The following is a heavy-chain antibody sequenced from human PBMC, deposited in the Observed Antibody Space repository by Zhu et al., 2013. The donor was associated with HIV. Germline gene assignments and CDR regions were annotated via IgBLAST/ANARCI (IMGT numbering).Heavy chain of an antibody. J-gene: IGHJ4*02. Sequence: QVQLVQSGAEVRKPGASVKVSCKASGYTFTNHGINWVRQAPGQGLEWMGWISAYNGDTKYAQKVQDRVTMTTDTSTSTAYMELWSLRPDDTAVYYCARGAMIVVVNHFDYWGQGTLVTVSS. CDR3: ARGAMIVVVNHFDY. V-gene: IGHV1-18*01. CDR2: ISAYNGDT. D-gene: IGHD3-22*01. CDR1: GYTFTNHG.